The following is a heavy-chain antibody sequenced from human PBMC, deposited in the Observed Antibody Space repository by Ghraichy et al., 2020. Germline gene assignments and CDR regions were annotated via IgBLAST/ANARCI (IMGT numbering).Heavy chain of an antibody. Sequence: SETLSLTCAVYGWSFSDYYWSWIRQPPGKGLEWIGEINHSGSTNYNPSLKSRVTISVDTSKNQFSLKLSSVTAADTAVYYCDRGRKNSSSRRGGGFDYWGQGTLVTVS. CDR1: GWSFSDYY. D-gene: IGHD6-6*01. J-gene: IGHJ4*02. CDR3: DRGRKNSSSRRGGGFDY. V-gene: IGHV4-34*01. CDR2: INHSGST.